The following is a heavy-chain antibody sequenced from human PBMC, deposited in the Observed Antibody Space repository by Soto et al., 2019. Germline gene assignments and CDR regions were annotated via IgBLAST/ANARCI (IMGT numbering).Heavy chain of an antibody. D-gene: IGHD6-19*01. V-gene: IGHV3-74*01. CDR2: IDSGGSTT. CDR1: GFTFSRYW. J-gene: IGHJ6*02. CDR3: ASPYMYSSGLYFYGMDV. Sequence: EVQLVESGGGLVQPGGSLRLSCAASGFTFSRYWMHWVRQAPGKWLVWLSRIDSGGSTTYYADCVKGRFTISRDNDKDTVYLQMNSLRAEDTAVYYCASPYMYSSGLYFYGMDVWGQVTTVTVSS.